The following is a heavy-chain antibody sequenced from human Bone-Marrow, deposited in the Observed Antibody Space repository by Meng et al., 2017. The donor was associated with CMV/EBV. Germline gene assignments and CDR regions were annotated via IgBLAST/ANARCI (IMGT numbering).Heavy chain of an antibody. CDR2: IRNKANSYRT. CDR1: GFIFSDHY. J-gene: IGHJ6*02. Sequence: VGSLRLSCAASGFIFSDHYIDWVRQAPEKGLEWVGRIRNKANSYRTEYAASVQGRFTVSGDDSQNSVYLQMNSLKIEDTAVYYCARTTVITYAIDVWGQGTTVTGYS. D-gene: IGHD4-11*01. CDR3: ARTTVITYAIDV. V-gene: IGHV3-72*01.